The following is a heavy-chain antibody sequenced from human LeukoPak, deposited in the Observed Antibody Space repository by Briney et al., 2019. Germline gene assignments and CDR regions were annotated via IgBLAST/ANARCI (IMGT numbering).Heavy chain of an antibody. Sequence: PGGSLRLSCAASGFTFSSYGMHWVRQAPGKGLEWVAFIRYDGSNKYYADSVKGRFTISRDNSKNTLYPQMNSLRAEDTAVYYCAKAYSNFQFDYWGQGTLVTVSS. CDR3: AKAYSNFQFDY. CDR2: IRYDGSNK. V-gene: IGHV3-30*02. CDR1: GFTFSSYG. J-gene: IGHJ4*02. D-gene: IGHD4-11*01.